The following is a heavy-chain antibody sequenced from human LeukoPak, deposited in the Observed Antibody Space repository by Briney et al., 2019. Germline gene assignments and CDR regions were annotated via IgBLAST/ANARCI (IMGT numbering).Heavy chain of an antibody. D-gene: IGHD4-17*01. CDR2: IRYDGSNK. Sequence: GGSLRLSCTASGFTFSSYGMHWVRQAPGKGLEWVAFIRYDGSNKYYADSVKGRFTISRDNSKNTLYLQMNSLRAEDTAVYYCARGGRTTWHGMDVWGQGTAVTVSS. J-gene: IGHJ6*02. CDR1: GFTFSSYG. V-gene: IGHV3-30*02. CDR3: ARGGRTTWHGMDV.